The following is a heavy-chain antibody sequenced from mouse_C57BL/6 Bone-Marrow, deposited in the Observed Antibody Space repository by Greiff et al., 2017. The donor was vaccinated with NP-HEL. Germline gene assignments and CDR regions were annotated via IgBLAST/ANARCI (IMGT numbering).Heavy chain of an antibody. D-gene: IGHD2-10*01. CDR1: EYEFPSHD. CDR3: ARRPTGFFDY. CDR2: INSDGGST. Sequence: EVKLVESGGGFVPPGESLKLSCESNEYEFPSHDMSWVRTTPEKRLELVAAINSDGGSTYYPDTMERRFIISRDNTKKTLYLQMSSLRSEDTALYYCARRPTGFFDYWGQGTTLTVSS. J-gene: IGHJ2*01. V-gene: IGHV5-2*03.